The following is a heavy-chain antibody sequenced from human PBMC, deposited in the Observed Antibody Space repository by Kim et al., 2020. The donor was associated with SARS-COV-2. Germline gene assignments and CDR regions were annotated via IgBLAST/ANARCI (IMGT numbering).Heavy chain of an antibody. Sequence: KSRVTISVDTSKNQFSLKLSSVTAADTAVYYCARDLAVAGIYYYYGMDVWGQGTTVTVSS. J-gene: IGHJ6*02. CDR3: ARDLAVAGIYYYYGMDV. D-gene: IGHD6-19*01. V-gene: IGHV4-34*01.